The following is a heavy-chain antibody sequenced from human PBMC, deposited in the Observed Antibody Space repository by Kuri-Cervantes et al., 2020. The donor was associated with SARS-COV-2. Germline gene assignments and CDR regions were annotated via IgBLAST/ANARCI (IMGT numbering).Heavy chain of an antibody. CDR2: ISHNGKNK. CDR1: GFNFSRTD. D-gene: IGHD1-26*01. Sequence: GESLKISCAASGFNFSRTDMHWVRQAPGKGLEWVAVISHNGKNKKCIASGRGRFTISRDNSKNTVYLQMNRLTAEDTAIYYCARVGGRHYRDNNYYYGMDVWGQGTTVTVSS. J-gene: IGHJ6*02. V-gene: IGHV3-30*03. CDR3: ARVGGRHYRDNNYYYGMDV.